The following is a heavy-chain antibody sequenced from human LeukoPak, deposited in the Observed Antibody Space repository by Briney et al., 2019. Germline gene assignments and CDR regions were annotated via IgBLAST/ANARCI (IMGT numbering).Heavy chain of an antibody. CDR2: ISSSSSYI. CDR3: ASLESMVAANDAFDI. V-gene: IGHV3-21*01. CDR1: GGSFSGYY. Sequence: PSETLSLTCAVYGGSFSGYYWSWIRQPPGKGLEWVSSISSSSSYIYYADSVKGRFTISRDNAKNSLYLQMNSLRAEDTAVYYCASLESMVAANDAFDIWGQGTMVTVSS. D-gene: IGHD2-15*01. J-gene: IGHJ3*02.